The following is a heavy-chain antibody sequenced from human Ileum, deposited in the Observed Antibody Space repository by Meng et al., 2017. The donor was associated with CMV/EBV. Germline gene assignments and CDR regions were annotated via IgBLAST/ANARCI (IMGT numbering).Heavy chain of an antibody. V-gene: IGHV4-59*11. J-gene: IGHJ6*02. CDR3: ARESTPTGYSNSRAPYFYYAMDV. D-gene: IGHD6-13*01. CDR2: TYSDGAT. CDR1: GGSIIGHY. Sequence: GSLRLSCPVSGGSIIGHYWNWNRQAPGKGLEWIGYTYSDGATHYNPSLKSRGTISVDTAKNQFSLRLTSVTAADAAIYFCARESTPTGYSNSRAPYFYYAMDVWGQGTTVTVSS.